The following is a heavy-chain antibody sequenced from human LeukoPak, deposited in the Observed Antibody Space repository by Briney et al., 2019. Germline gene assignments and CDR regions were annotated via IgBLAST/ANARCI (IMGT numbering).Heavy chain of an antibody. D-gene: IGHD2-15*01. CDR2: INHSGST. CDR3: AREDCSGGSCSSFDY. Sequence: SETLSLTCAVYGGSFSGYYWSWIRQPPGEGLGWIGEINHSGSTNYNSALKSRVTISVDTSKNQFSLKLNSVTAADTAVYYCAREDCSGGSCSSFDYWGQGTLVTVSS. CDR1: GGSFSGYY. V-gene: IGHV4-34*01. J-gene: IGHJ4*02.